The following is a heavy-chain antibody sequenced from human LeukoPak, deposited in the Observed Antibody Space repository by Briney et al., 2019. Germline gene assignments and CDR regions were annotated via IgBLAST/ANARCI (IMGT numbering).Heavy chain of an antibody. D-gene: IGHD6-6*01. CDR1: GGSISSYY. Sequence: PSETLSLTCTVSGGSISSYYWSWIRQPPGKGLEWIGYIYYSGSTNYNPSLKSRVTISVDTSKNPFSLKLSSVTAADTALYYCARGVEYSSSSGLGYWGQRTLITVSS. V-gene: IGHV4-59*01. J-gene: IGHJ4*02. CDR2: IYYSGST. CDR3: ARGVEYSSSSGLGY.